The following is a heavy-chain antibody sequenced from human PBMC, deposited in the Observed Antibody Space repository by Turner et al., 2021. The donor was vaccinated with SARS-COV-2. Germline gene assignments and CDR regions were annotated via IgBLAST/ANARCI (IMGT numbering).Heavy chain of an antibody. Sequence: QVHLVQSGAEVKAPAASVKVSCKASGYTFTDYYIHLVRQAPGQGLEEMGWSGPSSGSTNNAKRFQGKITMTRDTSISTAYMELNSRRSDDTAVYYCSRNYGRNSRWFDPWGQGTLVTVSS. D-gene: IGHD1-7*01. CDR1: GYTFTDYY. CDR2: SGPSSGST. J-gene: IGHJ5*02. CDR3: SRNYGRNSRWFDP. V-gene: IGHV1-2*02.